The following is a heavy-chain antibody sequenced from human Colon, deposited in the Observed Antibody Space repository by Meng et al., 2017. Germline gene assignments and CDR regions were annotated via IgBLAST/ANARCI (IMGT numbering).Heavy chain of an antibody. J-gene: IGHJ4*02. CDR3: TTWYGEY. V-gene: IGHV6-1*01. CDR2: TYYRSEWQN. Sequence: HVHFQQSGPGHVTPSHTLSLPCAISGDSVASNRALWHWVRQSPSRGLEWLGQTYYRSEWQNHYGVSVKSRITINADTSRNHFSLHLNSVTPEDTAVYYCTTWYGEYWGQGTLVTVSS. D-gene: IGHD3-10*01. CDR1: GDSVASNRAL.